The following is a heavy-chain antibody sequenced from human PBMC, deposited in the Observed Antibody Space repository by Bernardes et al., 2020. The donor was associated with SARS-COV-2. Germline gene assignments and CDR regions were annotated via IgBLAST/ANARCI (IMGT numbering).Heavy chain of an antibody. J-gene: IGHJ4*02. D-gene: IGHD6-19*01. CDR3: AKDAAGIAVAGTYFDY. CDR1: GFTFSSYA. V-gene: IGHV3-23*01. CDR2: ISGSGGST. Sequence: GGSLRLSRAASGFTFSSYAMSWVRQAPGKGLEWVSGISGSGGSTYYADSVKGRFTISRDNSKNTLYLQMNSLRAEDTAVYYCAKDAAGIAVAGTYFDYWGQGTLVTVSS.